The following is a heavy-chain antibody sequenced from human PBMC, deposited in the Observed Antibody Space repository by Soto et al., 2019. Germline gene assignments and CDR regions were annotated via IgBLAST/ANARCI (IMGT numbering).Heavy chain of an antibody. CDR1: EFTFNTYA. Sequence: QAQLVESGGGVVQPGRSLGLSCAASEFTFNTYAMHWVRQAPGKGLEWVAVIAYDGNDKYYADSVKGRFTISRDNSKNALYLQMNTLRPEDTAMYYCARDVGNYVPYYYGMDVWGQGTTVTVSS. CDR3: ARDVGNYVPYYYGMDV. V-gene: IGHV3-30*03. D-gene: IGHD1-7*01. CDR2: IAYDGNDK. J-gene: IGHJ6*02.